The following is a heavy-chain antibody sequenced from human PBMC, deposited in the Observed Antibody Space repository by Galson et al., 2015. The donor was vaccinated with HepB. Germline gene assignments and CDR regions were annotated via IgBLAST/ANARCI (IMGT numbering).Heavy chain of an antibody. J-gene: IGHJ4*02. Sequence: SLRLSCAASGFTFSSYAMSWVRQAPGKGLEWVSTSSGSGGSTYYADSVKGRFTISRDNSKNTLYLQMNSLRAEDTALYYCAKDGVSWYYYFDSWGQGTLVTVSS. CDR2: SSGSGGST. CDR3: AKDGVSWYYYFDS. D-gene: IGHD6-13*01. V-gene: IGHV3-23*01. CDR1: GFTFSSYA.